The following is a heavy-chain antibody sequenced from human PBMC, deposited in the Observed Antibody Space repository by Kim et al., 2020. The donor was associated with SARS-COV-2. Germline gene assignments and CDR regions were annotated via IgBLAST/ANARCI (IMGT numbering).Heavy chain of an antibody. V-gene: IGHV4-34*01. CDR2: INHSGST. J-gene: IGHJ4*02. D-gene: IGHD5-12*01. CDR1: GGSFSGYY. CDR3: ARGEGGWLRLDRRLPY. Sequence: SETLSLTCAVYGGSFSGYYWSWIRQPPGKGLEWIGEINHSGSTNYNPSLKSRVTISVDTSKNQFSLKLSSVTAADTAVYYCARGEGGWLRLDRRLPYWGQGTLVTVSS.